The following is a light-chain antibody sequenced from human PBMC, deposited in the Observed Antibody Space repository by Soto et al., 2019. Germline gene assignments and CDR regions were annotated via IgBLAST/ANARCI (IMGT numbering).Light chain of an antibody. CDR1: RSDVGAYNY. Sequence: QSALTPPRSVSGSPGQSDTISCTGTRSDVGAYNYVSWYQQHPGKAPKLMIYDVNKRPSGVPDRFSCSKSGNTASLTISGLQAEDEADYYCCSYAGSPYVFGTGTKVTVL. CDR2: DVN. J-gene: IGLJ1*01. CDR3: CSYAGSPYV. V-gene: IGLV2-11*01.